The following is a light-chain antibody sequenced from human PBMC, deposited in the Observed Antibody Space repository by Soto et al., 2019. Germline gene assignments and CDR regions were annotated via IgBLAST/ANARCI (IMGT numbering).Light chain of an antibody. CDR1: KTPRLGMENIN. J-gene: IGKJ1*01. V-gene: IGKV2-28*01. CDR3: MQAIQAPRT. Sequence: VLTQSPLSLPVTPGEPASISCRSGKTPRLGMENINLDWYLQKPGQSPQPLIYLGSIRASGVPDRFSGSGSGTDFTLKITRVEAEDVGVYYCMQAIQAPRTFGLGTKVEIK. CDR2: LGS.